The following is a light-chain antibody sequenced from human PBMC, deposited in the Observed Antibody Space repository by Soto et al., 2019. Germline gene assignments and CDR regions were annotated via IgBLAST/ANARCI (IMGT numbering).Light chain of an antibody. CDR3: QKYNSAPYT. V-gene: IGKV1-9*01. Sequence: DIQLTQSPSFLSPSIGESVTITCRASQVISTSLAWYQVKPGKAPKLLIYAASTLESGVPSRFSATVSGTDFTLTISSLQPEDVATYYCQKYNSAPYTFGQGTKLEIK. CDR1: QVISTS. CDR2: AAS. J-gene: IGKJ2*01.